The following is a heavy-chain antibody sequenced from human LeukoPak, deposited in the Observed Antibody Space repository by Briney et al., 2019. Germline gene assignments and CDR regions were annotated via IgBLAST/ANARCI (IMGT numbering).Heavy chain of an antibody. J-gene: IGHJ4*02. V-gene: IGHV3-23*01. Sequence: GGPLSLSGPAFGLPFSNYAMGWVRQAPGGGMEGVSSLRGDGETFYADSVKGRFTLSRDDSRNTVYLQLNNLRVEDTAVYYFAKASWVSHADAVLWGQGTLVTVSS. CDR3: AKASWVSHADAVL. D-gene: IGHD3-16*01. CDR2: LRGDGET. CDR1: GLPFSNYA.